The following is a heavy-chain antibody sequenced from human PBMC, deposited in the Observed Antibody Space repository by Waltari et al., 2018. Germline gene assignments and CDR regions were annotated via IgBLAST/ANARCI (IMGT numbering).Heavy chain of an antibody. J-gene: IGHJ6*02. CDR2: IYHSGST. CDR3: AGQEGGWLRLFSSFPYYGMDV. CDR1: GYSISSGYY. D-gene: IGHD5-12*01. Sequence: QVQLQHSGPGRLNPSETLSRTCAVSGYSISSGYYWAWPRQPPAQGPGWIGMIYHSGSTYYNPSIKSRVTIAVDTSKNQSSLKLSSVTAADTAVYYCAGQEGGWLRLFSSFPYYGMDVWGQGTTVTVSS. V-gene: IGHV4-38-2*01.